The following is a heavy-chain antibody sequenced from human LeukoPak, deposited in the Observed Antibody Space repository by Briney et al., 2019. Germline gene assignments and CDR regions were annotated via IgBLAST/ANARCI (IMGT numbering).Heavy chain of an antibody. CDR2: IKTDGSST. V-gene: IGHV3-74*01. CDR3: AGGYSVTH. J-gene: IGHJ4*02. Sequence: GGSLRLSCAASGFTFSSYWMHWVRQAPGKGLVWVSRIKTDGSSTAYADSVKGRFTISRDNAKNTLYLQMNSLRAEDTAVYYCAGGYSVTHWGQGILVTVSS. CDR1: GFTFSSYW. D-gene: IGHD1-26*01.